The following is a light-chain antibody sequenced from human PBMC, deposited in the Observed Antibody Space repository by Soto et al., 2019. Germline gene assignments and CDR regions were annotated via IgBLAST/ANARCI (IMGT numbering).Light chain of an antibody. CDR3: QYYGSSVT. J-gene: IGKJ4*01. CDR2: GTS. Sequence: EIVVTQSPGTLSLSPVERATLSCRASQSISNDHLAWYQQKPGQAPRLLIYGTSNRATGGIADRFSGSGSGTDFTLTISRLEPEDFAVYYCQYYGSSVTFAGGTKVDIK. V-gene: IGKV3-20*01. CDR1: QSISNDH.